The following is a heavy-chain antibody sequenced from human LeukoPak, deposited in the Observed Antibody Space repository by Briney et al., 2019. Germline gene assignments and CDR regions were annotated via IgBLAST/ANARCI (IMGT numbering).Heavy chain of an antibody. CDR3: ARDYWFGELSHSDY. V-gene: IGHV3-21*01. J-gene: IGHJ4*02. CDR1: GVASSSDR. D-gene: IGHD3-10*01. Sequence: GGPQTLSCAASGVASSSDRMNWVCAAPGKGLESESVISSSSSYLDYAGIVKGRLTISRDNAQNSLYLQMNSLRAEDTAVYYCARDYWFGELSHSDYWGQGTLVTVSS. CDR2: ISSSSSYL.